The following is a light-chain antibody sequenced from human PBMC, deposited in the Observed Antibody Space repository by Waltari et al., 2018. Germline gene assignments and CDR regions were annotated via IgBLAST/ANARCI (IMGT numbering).Light chain of an antibody. CDR1: QSISSY. CDR2: AAS. V-gene: IGKV1-39*01. Sequence: DIQMTQSPSSLSASVGDRVTITCRASQSISSYLNWYQQTPGKAPKLLIYAASSLQSGVPSRFSGSGSGTDFTLTISSLQPEDFAAYYCQQSYRTQDTFGQGTKLEIK. J-gene: IGKJ2*01. CDR3: QQSYRTQDT.